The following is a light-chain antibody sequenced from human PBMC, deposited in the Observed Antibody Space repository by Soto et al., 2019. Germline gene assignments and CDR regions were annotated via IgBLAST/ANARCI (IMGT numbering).Light chain of an antibody. J-gene: IGKJ1*01. CDR3: QQYGSSGT. Sequence: EIVLTPSPGTLSLSPVARATLSCRASQSVSNNYLAWYQQKPGQAPRLLIYGASNRATGIPDRFSGSGSGTDFTLTISRLEPEDFAVDDCQQYGSSGTVGQGTKVDI. V-gene: IGKV3-20*01. CDR2: GAS. CDR1: QSVSNNY.